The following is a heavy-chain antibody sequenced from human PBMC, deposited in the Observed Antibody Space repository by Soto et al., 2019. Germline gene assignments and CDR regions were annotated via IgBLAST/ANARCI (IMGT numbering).Heavy chain of an antibody. D-gene: IGHD3-3*01. CDR1: GYTFTSYG. V-gene: IGHV1-18*01. J-gene: IGHJ3*02. Sequence: QVQLVQSGAEVKKPGASVKVSCKASGYTFTSYGISWVRQAPGQGLEWMGWISAYNGNTNYAQKLQGRVTMTTDTSTSTAYMELRSLRSDDTAVYYCARDRWTIVGVVYGAFDIWGQGTMVTVSS. CDR3: ARDRWTIVGVVYGAFDI. CDR2: ISAYNGNT.